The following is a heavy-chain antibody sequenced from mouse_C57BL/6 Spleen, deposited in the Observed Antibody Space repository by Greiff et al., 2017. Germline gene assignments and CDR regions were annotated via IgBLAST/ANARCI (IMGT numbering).Heavy chain of an antibody. J-gene: IGHJ3*01. CDR1: GFNIKDDY. Sequence: DVKLQESGAELVRPGASVKLSCTASGFNIKDDYMHWVKQRPEQGLEWIGWIDPENGDTEYASKFQGKATITADTSSTTAYLQLSSLTSEDTAVYYCTTSYGNPFAYWGQGTLVTVSA. D-gene: IGHD2-1*01. V-gene: IGHV14-4*01. CDR2: IDPENGDT. CDR3: TTSYGNPFAY.